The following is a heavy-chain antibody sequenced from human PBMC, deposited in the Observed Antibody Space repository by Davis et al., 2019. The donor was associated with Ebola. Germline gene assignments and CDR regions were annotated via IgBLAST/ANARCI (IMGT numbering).Heavy chain of an antibody. Sequence: AASVKVSCKASGYSFTTYEINWVRQATGQGLEWMGWMNPNSGNTGYAQKFQGRVTMTRNTSISTAYMELSSLRSDDTAVYYCARDLGAYGALDVWGQGTTVTVSS. CDR2: MNPNSGNT. CDR1: GYSFTTYE. V-gene: IGHV1-8*01. CDR3: ARDLGAYGALDV. D-gene: IGHD4/OR15-4a*01. J-gene: IGHJ6*02.